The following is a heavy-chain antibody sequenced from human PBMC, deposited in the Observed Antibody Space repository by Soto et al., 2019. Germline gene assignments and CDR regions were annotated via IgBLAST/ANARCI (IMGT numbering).Heavy chain of an antibody. J-gene: IGHJ4*02. Sequence: GGSLRLSCAASGFTFSSYSMNWVRQAPGKGLEWVSSISSSSSYIYYADSVKGRFTISRDNAKNSLYLQMNSLRAEDTAVYYCARDGNFYSGSYCFDYWGQGTLVTVSS. CDR3: ARDGNFYSGSYCFDY. V-gene: IGHV3-21*01. D-gene: IGHD1-26*01. CDR2: ISSSSSYI. CDR1: GFTFSSYS.